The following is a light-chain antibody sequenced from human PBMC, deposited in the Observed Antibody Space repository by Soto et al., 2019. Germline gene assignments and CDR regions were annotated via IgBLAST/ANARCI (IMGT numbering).Light chain of an antibody. CDR3: LHHYTYPRT. CDR1: QGIRND. CDR2: GAS. Sequence: DLQMTQSPSSLYASVGDRVTITCRASQGIRNDLAWYQQKAGKAPKRLIYGASNLQSGVPSRFSGRGSGTEFTLTISSLQPEDFASYYCLHHYTYPRTFGQGTKLEI. V-gene: IGKV1-17*01. J-gene: IGKJ2*01.